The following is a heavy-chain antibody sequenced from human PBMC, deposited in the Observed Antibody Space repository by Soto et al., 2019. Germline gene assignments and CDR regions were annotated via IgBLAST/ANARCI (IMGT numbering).Heavy chain of an antibody. CDR1: GFTFSSYD. Sequence: GGSLRLSCAASGFTFSSYDMHWVRQATGKGLEWVSAIGTAHNTYYPGSVKGRFTISRENAKNYLYLQMNSLRAGDTAVYYCARDVKAGDNNGYFDLWGRGTLVTVSS. V-gene: IGHV3-13*01. D-gene: IGHD1-1*01. CDR2: IGTAHNT. J-gene: IGHJ2*01. CDR3: ARDVKAGDNNGYFDL.